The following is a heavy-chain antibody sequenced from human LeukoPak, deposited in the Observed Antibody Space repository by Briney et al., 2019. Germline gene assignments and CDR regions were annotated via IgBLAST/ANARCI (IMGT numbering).Heavy chain of an antibody. D-gene: IGHD3-9*01. CDR3: ARGHDILGGYGLLWFGA. CDR1: GFTLSSYY. J-gene: IGHJ5*02. V-gene: IGHV3-7*01. Sequence: GGSLRLSCAASGFTLSSYYMTWVRQAPGKGLERVANIKQDGSEKYYVDCVKGRFTISRDNAKNSLYLQMNSLRVEDTAVYYCARGHDILGGYGLLWFGAGGQGSLVTVSS. CDR2: IKQDGSEK.